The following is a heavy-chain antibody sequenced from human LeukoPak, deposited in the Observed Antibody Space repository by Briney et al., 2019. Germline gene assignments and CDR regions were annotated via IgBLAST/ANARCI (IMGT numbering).Heavy chain of an antibody. CDR3: TRVRGGYSGYDSFDY. D-gene: IGHD5-12*01. CDR1: GYTFTGYY. V-gene: IGHV1-2*04. CDR2: INPNSGGT. Sequence: GASVRVSCKASGYTFTGYYMHWVRQAPGQGLEWMGWINPNSGGTNYAQKFQGWVTMTRDTSISTAYMELSRLRSDDTAVYYCTRVRGGYSGYDSFDYWGQGTLVTVSS. J-gene: IGHJ4*02.